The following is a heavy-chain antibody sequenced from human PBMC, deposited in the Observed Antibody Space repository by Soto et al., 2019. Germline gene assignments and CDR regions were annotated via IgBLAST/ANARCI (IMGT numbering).Heavy chain of an antibody. J-gene: IGHJ6*03. D-gene: IGHD3-10*01. CDR3: ARSGSGGTPTSLDYYYYMDV. CDR2: IYPGDSDT. Sequence: PGESLKISCKGSGYSFTSYWIGWVRQMPGKGLEWMGIIYPGDSDTRYSPSFQGQATISADKSISTAYLQWSSLKASDTAMYYFARSGSGGTPTSLDYYYYMDVWGKGTTVTVSS. V-gene: IGHV5-51*01. CDR1: GYSFTSYW.